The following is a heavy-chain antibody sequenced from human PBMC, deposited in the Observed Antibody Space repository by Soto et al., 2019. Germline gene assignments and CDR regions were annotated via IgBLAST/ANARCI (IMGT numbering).Heavy chain of an antibody. V-gene: IGHV3-30-3*01. CDR1: GFTFNSIT. D-gene: IGHD6-6*01. Sequence: PGGSLGLSCAASGFTFNSITMHWVRQAPGKGKEWVAIISYDGSIKYYGDSVKGRFTISRDKSENTLYLQTNSLRAEDMAVFYFARGSSSSAHYFYSMDVWGQGTTVTVSS. CDR3: ARGSSSSAHYFYSMDV. J-gene: IGHJ6*02. CDR2: ISYDGSIK.